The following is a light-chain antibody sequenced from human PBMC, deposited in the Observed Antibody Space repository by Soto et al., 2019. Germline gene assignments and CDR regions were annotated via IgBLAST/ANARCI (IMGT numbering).Light chain of an antibody. CDR1: QSLLHSNGYNY. V-gene: IGKV2-28*01. J-gene: IGKJ1*01. CDR3: MQPLQSWT. Sequence: DIVMTQSPLSLPVTPGEPASISCRSSQSLLHSNGYNYLDWYLQKPGQSPQLLIYMRSNRASGVPVRFSRSGSGTDFTLKISRVEAEDVGVYYCMQPLQSWTFGPGTKGDIK. CDR2: MRS.